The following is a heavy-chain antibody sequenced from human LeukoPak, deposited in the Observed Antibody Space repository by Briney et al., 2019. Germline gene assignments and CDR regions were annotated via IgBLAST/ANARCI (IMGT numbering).Heavy chain of an antibody. J-gene: IGHJ4*02. CDR1: GFSFDDYG. V-gene: IGHV3-7*01. D-gene: IGHD3-16*01. Sequence: GGSLRLSCAASGFSFDDYGMNWVRQAPGKGLEWVANVKQDGSEKFYVDSVKGRFTISRDNAKNSLYLQMNSLRAEDTAVYYCARDYFWEQYYSDYWGQGTLVTVSS. CDR2: VKQDGSEK. CDR3: ARDYFWEQYYSDY.